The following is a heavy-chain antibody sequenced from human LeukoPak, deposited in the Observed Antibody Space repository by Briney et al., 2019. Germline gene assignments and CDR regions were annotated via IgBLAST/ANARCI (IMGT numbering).Heavy chain of an antibody. CDR1: GFTFSSYA. J-gene: IGHJ4*02. CDR3: AGERSGYDVYY. V-gene: IGHV3-30-3*01. D-gene: IGHD5-12*01. Sequence: GGSLRLSCAASGFTFSSYAIHWVRQAPGKGLEWVAIISYDGSSKYYADSVKGRFTISRDNSKNTLYLQMNSLRAEDTAVYYCAGERSGYDVYYWGQGTLVTVSS. CDR2: ISYDGSSK.